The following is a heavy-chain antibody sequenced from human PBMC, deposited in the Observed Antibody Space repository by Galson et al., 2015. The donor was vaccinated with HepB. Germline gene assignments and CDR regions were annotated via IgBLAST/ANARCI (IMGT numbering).Heavy chain of an antibody. V-gene: IGHV3-23*01. CDR1: GFTFSSYA. CDR3: AEDRPSSSSWRGTPLYSWFDP. J-gene: IGHJ5*02. Sequence: SLRLSCAASGFTFSSYAMSWVRQAPGKGLEWVSTISSGGSRAYYADFVKGRFTISRDNSKNTLYLQMNSLRAEDTAVYYCAEDRPSSSSWRGTPLYSWFDPWGQGSLVTVSS. D-gene: IGHD6-13*01. CDR2: ISSGGSRA.